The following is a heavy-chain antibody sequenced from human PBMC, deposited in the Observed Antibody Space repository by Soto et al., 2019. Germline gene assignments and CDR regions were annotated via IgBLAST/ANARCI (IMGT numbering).Heavy chain of an antibody. CDR2: IYYSGST. CDR1: GGSISPYY. D-gene: IGHD4-4*01. J-gene: IGHJ4*02. V-gene: IGHV4-59*01. CDR3: GREVSNSFYY. Sequence: SETLSLTCTISGGSISPYYWSWIRQPPGKGLEWIGYIYYSGSTQYNPSLKSRVTISVDTSKNQFSLKLSSVTAADTAVYYCGREVSNSFYYWSQGTLVTVSS.